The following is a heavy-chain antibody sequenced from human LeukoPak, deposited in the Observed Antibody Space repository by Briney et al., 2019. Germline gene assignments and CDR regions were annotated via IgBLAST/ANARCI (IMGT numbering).Heavy chain of an antibody. J-gene: IGHJ4*02. CDR3: ARVDRIAAAAVDY. Sequence: PSQTLSLTCTVSGGSISSGGYYWSWIRQPPGKGLEWIGYIYHSGSTYYNPSLKSRVTISVDTSKNQFSLKLSSVTAADTAVYYCARVDRIAAAAVDYWGQGTLVTVSS. CDR2: IYHSGST. D-gene: IGHD6-13*01. CDR1: GGSISSGGYY. V-gene: IGHV4-30-2*01.